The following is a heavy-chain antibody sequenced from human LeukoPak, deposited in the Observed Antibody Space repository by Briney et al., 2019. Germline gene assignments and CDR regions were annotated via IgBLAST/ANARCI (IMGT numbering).Heavy chain of an antibody. V-gene: IGHV4-38-2*02. CDR3: ARSYYDSSGYYNY. CDR2: IYHSGST. CDR1: GYSISSGYY. Sequence: SETLSLTCTVSGYSISSGYYWGWIRQPPGKGLEWIGSIYHSGSTNYNPSLKSRVTISVDTSKNQFSLKLSSVTAADTAVYYCARSYYDSSGYYNYWGQGTLVTVSS. D-gene: IGHD3-22*01. J-gene: IGHJ4*02.